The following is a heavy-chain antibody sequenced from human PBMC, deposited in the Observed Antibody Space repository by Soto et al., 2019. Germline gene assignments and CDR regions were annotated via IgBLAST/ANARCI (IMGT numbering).Heavy chain of an antibody. J-gene: IGHJ4*02. CDR1: GYNFPTYW. V-gene: IGHV5-51*01. D-gene: IGHD3-22*01. CDR2: FYPGDSDT. Sequence: PGESLKISCKGSGYNFPTYWIAWVRQMPGKGLEWMGIFYPGDSDTRYSPSFQGQVTISGDKSISTAYLQWSSLKASDTAVYYCAKRPNYYEHSGSQPWAFDYWGQGTQVTVSS. CDR3: AKRPNYYEHSGSQPWAFDY.